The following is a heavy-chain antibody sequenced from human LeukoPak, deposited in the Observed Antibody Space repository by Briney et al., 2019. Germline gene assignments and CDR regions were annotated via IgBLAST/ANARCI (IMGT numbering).Heavy chain of an antibody. J-gene: IGHJ4*02. CDR3: ARGLDHAKTGY. D-gene: IGHD3/OR15-3a*01. CDR1: GGSVSGYY. CDR2: IHPDGSS. Sequence: SETLSLTCAAYGGSVSGYYWSWIRQPPGKGLEWIGEIHPDGSSNYNPSLKSRVTISVDTSKNQFSPRLTSVTAADTALYYCARGLDHAKTGYWGQGTQVTVSS. V-gene: IGHV4-34*01.